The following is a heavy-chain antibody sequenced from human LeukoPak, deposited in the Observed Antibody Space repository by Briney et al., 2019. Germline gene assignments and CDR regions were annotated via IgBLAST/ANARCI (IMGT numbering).Heavy chain of an antibody. CDR1: GFTFSSYA. CDR3: ARVQGGSSSWYAAQYFQH. CDR2: ISYDGSNK. V-gene: IGHV3-30-3*01. D-gene: IGHD6-13*01. Sequence: GRSLRLSCAASGFTFSSYAMHWVRQAPGKGLEWVAVISYDGSNKYYADSVKGRFTISRDNSKSTLYLQMNSLRAGDTAVYYCARVQGGSSSWYAAQYFQHWGQGTLVTVSS. J-gene: IGHJ1*01.